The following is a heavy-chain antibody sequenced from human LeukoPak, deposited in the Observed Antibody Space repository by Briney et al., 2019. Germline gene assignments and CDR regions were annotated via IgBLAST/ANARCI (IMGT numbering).Heavy chain of an antibody. CDR1: GFTFSSYA. V-gene: IGHV3-23*01. D-gene: IGHD3-9*01. CDR2: ISGSGGST. J-gene: IGHJ3*02. Sequence: GGSPRLSCAASGFTFSSYAMSWVRQAPGKGLEWVSAISGSGGSTYYADSVKGRFTISRDNSKSTLYLQMNSLRAEDTAVYYCAREYYDILTGTWDAFDIWGQGTMVTVSS. CDR3: AREYYDILTGTWDAFDI.